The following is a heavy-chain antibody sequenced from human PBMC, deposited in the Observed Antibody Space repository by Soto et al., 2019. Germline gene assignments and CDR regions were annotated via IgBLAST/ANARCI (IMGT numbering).Heavy chain of an antibody. D-gene: IGHD3-22*01. V-gene: IGHV5-10-1*01. CDR1: GYSFAGYW. CDR3: ARQIYDSDTGPNFQYYFDS. Sequence: GEALKTSCKGSGYSFAGYWITWVRQKPGKGLEWMGRIDPSDSQTYYSPSFRGHVTISATKSITTVFLQWSSLRASDTAMYYCARQIYDSDTGPNFQYYFDSWGQGTLVTVSS. CDR2: IDPSDSQT. J-gene: IGHJ4*02.